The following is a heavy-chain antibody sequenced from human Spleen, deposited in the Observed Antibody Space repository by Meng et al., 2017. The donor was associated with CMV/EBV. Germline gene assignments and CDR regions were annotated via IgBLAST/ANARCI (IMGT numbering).Heavy chain of an antibody. CDR3: AREGGMGELHY. Sequence: GESLKISCTVSGFSFSSYWMSWVRQAPGKGLEWVANIKQDGSEKYYVDSVRGRFTISRDTAKNSLYLQMNSLRADDTAVYYCAREGGMGELHYWGQGTLVTVSS. V-gene: IGHV3-7*01. CDR1: GFSFSSYW. CDR2: IKQDGSEK. J-gene: IGHJ4*02. D-gene: IGHD1-26*01.